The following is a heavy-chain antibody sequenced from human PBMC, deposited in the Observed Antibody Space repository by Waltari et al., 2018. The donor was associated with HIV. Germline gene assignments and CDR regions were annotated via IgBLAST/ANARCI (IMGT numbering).Heavy chain of an antibody. CDR1: GFTFTNYD. CDR2: ISGSGDNT. CDR3: ARPPGYCTTAGCFYWYFDL. Sequence: EVQLLESGGGLVQPGESLRLSCAASGFTFTNYDMSWVRQAPGKGPEWVSAISGSGDNTYYTDSGKGRFTISRDNSKSTLYLQMSSLRAEDTALYYCARPPGYCTTAGCFYWYFDLWGRGTLVTVSS. J-gene: IGHJ2*01. V-gene: IGHV3-23*01. D-gene: IGHD2-2*01.